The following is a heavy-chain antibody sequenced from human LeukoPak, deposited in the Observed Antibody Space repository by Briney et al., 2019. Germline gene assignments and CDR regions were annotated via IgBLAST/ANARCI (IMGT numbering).Heavy chain of an antibody. CDR2: ISGSGGST. Sequence: PGGSLRLSCAASGFTFSSYAMSWVRQAPGKGLEWVSAISGSGGSTYYADSVKGRFTISRDNSKNTLYLQMNSLRAEDTAVYYCARDGNNVHYFDYWGQGTLVTVSS. D-gene: IGHD1-1*01. V-gene: IGHV3-23*01. J-gene: IGHJ4*02. CDR3: ARDGNNVHYFDY. CDR1: GFTFSSYA.